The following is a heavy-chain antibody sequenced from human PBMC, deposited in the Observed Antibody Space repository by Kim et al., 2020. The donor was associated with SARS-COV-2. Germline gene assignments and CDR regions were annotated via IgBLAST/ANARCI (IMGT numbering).Heavy chain of an antibody. CDR1: GFTFSSYG. CDR3: AKDRARVGWITGTTDGMDV. CDR2: ISYDGSNK. V-gene: IGHV3-30*18. Sequence: GGSLRLSCAASGFTFSSYGMHWVRQAPGKGLEWVAVISYDGSNKYYADSVKGRFTISRDNSKNTLYLQMNSLRAEDTAVYYCAKDRARVGWITGTTDGMDVWGQGTTVTVSS. J-gene: IGHJ6*02. D-gene: IGHD1-7*01.